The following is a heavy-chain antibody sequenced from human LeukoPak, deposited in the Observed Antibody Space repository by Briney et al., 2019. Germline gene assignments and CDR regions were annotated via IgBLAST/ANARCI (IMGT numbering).Heavy chain of an antibody. Sequence: KPGGSLRLSCAASGFTFSSYAMSWVRQAPGKGLEWVGRIKSNIDGGTADYAAPVKGRFTISRDDSKNTLYLQMNSLKTEDTAVYYCTTGNGGHWGQGTLVTVSS. D-gene: IGHD3-16*01. CDR3: TTGNGGH. CDR1: GFTFSSYA. V-gene: IGHV3-15*01. CDR2: IKSNIDGGTA. J-gene: IGHJ4*02.